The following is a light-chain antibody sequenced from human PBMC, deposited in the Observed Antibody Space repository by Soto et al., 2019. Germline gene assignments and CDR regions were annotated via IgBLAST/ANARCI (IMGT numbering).Light chain of an antibody. CDR1: SSNIGAGYD. V-gene: IGLV1-40*01. J-gene: IGLJ3*02. CDR2: GNS. CDR3: QPYDGSLVGGV. Sequence: QSVLTQPPSVSGAPGQRVTISCTGSSSNIGAGYDVHWYQQLPGTAPKLLIYGNSNRPSGVPDRFSGSKSGTSASLAITGLRAEEGADNSGQPYDGSLVGGVLGGGTQLTAL.